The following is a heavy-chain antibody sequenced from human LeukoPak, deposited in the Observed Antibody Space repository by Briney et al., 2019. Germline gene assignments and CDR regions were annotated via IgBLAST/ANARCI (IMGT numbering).Heavy chain of an antibody. CDR3: ARDTRSHYDFWSGSNLYYFDY. D-gene: IGHD3-3*01. Sequence: GASVKVSCKASGYTFTGYFMHWVRQAPGQGLEWMGWINPNSGGTNYAQKFQGRVTMTRDTSISTAYMELSRLRSDDTAVYYCARDTRSHYDFWSGSNLYYFDYWGQGTLVTVSS. V-gene: IGHV1-2*02. J-gene: IGHJ4*02. CDR1: GYTFTGYF. CDR2: INPNSGGT.